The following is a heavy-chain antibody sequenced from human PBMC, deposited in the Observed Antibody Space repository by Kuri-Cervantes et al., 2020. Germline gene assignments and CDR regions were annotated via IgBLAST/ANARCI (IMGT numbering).Heavy chain of an antibody. V-gene: IGHV1-46*01. J-gene: IGHJ2*01. CDR1: GYTFTSYY. CDR3: ARDQGYYYGSGSYSASFVFDL. Sequence: ASVKVSCKASGYTFTSYYMHWVRQAPGQGLEWMGIINPSGGSTSYAQKFQGRVTMTRDTSKNQFSLKLSSVTAADTAVYYCARDQGYYYGSGSYSASFVFDLWGRGTLVTVSS. CDR2: INPSGGST. D-gene: IGHD3-10*01.